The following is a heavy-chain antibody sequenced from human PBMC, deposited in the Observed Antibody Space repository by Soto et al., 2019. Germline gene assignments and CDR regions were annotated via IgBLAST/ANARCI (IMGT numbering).Heavy chain of an antibody. J-gene: IGHJ4*02. CDR1: GGSISSSSYC. D-gene: IGHD3-9*01. Sequence: SGTLALTCTVSGGSISSSSYCWGWIRQPPGKGLEWIGNIYYSGNTYYNPSLKSRVTISVDTSKNQFSLKLSSVTAADTAVYYCARTYYDILTGYRFDSWGPGTLVTVSS. CDR3: ARTYYDILTGYRFDS. CDR2: IYYSGNT. V-gene: IGHV4-39*01.